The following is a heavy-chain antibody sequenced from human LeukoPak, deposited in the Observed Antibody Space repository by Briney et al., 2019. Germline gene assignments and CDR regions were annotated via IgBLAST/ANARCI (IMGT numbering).Heavy chain of an antibody. CDR2: IYYTDT. J-gene: IGHJ4*02. CDR3: ASRKLGNDY. CDR1: GGSVTDY. V-gene: IGHV4-59*02. D-gene: IGHD7-27*01. Sequence: SETVSLTCTFSGGSVTDYWSLIVQSPWKGVELVGYIYYTDTSYNPSLKSPVTIPADTPTNQFSLKLISVTAADTAVYYCASRKLGNDYSGQGTLVTVSS.